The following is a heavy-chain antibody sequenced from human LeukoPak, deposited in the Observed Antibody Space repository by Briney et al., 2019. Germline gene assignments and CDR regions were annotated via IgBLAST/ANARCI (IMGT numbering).Heavy chain of an antibody. CDR2: ISGSGGST. D-gene: IGHD3-22*01. V-gene: IGHV3-23*01. CDR1: GGSISSYY. J-gene: IGHJ4*02. Sequence: ETLSLTCTVSGGSISSYYWSWVRQAPGKGLEWVSAISGSGGSTYYADSVKGRFTISRDNSKNTLYLQMNSLRAEDTAVYYCAKGYLPRSRYYDSSGYSHTDYWGQGTLVTVSS. CDR3: AKGYLPRSRYYDSSGYSHTDY.